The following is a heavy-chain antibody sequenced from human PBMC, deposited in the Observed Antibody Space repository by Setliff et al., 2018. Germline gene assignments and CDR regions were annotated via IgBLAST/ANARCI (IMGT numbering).Heavy chain of an antibody. Sequence: GGSLRLSCAASGFTFYNSAMSWVHQAPGKGLEWISLIGHDDITYYADSVKGRFTVSRDISKNTVYLQMSTLRAEDTAMYYCAKDPHPAYCGGDCSFTWGQGTQVTVSS. CDR1: GFTFYNSA. CDR3: AKDPHPAYCGGDCSFT. D-gene: IGHD2-21*02. J-gene: IGHJ4*02. V-gene: IGHV3-23*01. CDR2: IGHDDIT.